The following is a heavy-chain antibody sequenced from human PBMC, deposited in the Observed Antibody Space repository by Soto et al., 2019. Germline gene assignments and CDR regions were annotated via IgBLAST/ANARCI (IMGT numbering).Heavy chain of an antibody. V-gene: IGHV3-33*01. CDR3: ARESYDFWSGYPNWFDP. J-gene: IGHJ5*02. CDR2: IWYDGSNK. Sequence: GGSLRLSCAASGFTFSSYGMHWVRQAPGKGLEWVAVIWYDGSNKYYADSVKGRFTISRDNSKNTLYLQMNSLRAEDTAVYYCARESYDFWSGYPNWFDPWGQGTLVTVSS. CDR1: GFTFSSYG. D-gene: IGHD3-3*01.